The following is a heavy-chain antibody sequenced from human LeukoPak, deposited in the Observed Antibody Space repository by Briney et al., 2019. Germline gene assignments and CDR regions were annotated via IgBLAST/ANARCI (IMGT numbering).Heavy chain of an antibody. J-gene: IGHJ6*02. D-gene: IGHD3-10*01. CDR3: TRVVTLVRGVLLRYGMDV. CDR2: ISASSGNT. V-gene: IGHV1-18*01. Sequence: ASVKVSCKASGYSFSIFGMTWVRQAPGQGLEWMGWISASSGNTNYAQKLQGRVTMTRDTSISTAYMELIRLISDDTAVYYCTRVVTLVRGVLLRYGMDVWGQGTTVTVSS. CDR1: GYSFSIFG.